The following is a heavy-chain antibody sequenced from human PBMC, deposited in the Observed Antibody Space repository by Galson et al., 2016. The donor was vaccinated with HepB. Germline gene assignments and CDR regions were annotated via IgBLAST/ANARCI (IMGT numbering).Heavy chain of an antibody. CDR2: IYYTGST. CDR1: GGSVNSGSYY. V-gene: IGHV4-61*01. D-gene: IGHD3-10*01. CDR3: TRDQVGRPFLWFGDFLNNGMDV. Sequence: SETLSLTCTVSGGSVNSGSYYWSWIRQPPGKGLEWIGSIYYTGSTKYNPSLKSRVTISVDTSKNQFSLKVTSLTAADTASYFCTRDQVGRPFLWFGDFLNNGMDVWGQGTTVTVSS. J-gene: IGHJ6*02.